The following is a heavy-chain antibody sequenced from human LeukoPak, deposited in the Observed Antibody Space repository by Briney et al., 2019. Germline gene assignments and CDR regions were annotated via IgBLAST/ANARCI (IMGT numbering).Heavy chain of an antibody. J-gene: IGHJ2*01. CDR3: ARGQYHLLYWYFDL. Sequence: SETLSLTCTVSGGSISSSSYYWGWIRQPPGKGLEWIGSIYYSGSTYYNPSLKSRVTMSVDTSKNQFSPKLSSVTAADTAVYYCARGQYHLLYWYFDLWGRGTLVTVSS. V-gene: IGHV4-39*07. D-gene: IGHD2-2*01. CDR1: GGSISSSSYY. CDR2: IYYSGST.